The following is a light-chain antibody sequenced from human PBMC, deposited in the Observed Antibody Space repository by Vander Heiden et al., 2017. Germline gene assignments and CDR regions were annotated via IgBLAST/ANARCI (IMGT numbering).Light chain of an antibody. CDR1: NIGIKS. Sequence: YVLTQSPSVSAAPGQTATIACGGSNIGIKSVQWYQQKPGQAPVLVVHDDSDRPSGIPDRFSGSNSGDTATLTISWVEAGDEADYYCQVWDSHGDHPVFGGGTKLTVL. J-gene: IGLJ3*02. CDR2: DDS. CDR3: QVWDSHGDHPV. V-gene: IGLV3-21*02.